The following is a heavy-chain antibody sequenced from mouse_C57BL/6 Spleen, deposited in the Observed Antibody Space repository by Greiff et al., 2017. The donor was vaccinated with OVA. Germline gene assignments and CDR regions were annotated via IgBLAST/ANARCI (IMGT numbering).Heavy chain of an antibody. D-gene: IGHD2-3*01. Sequence: QVQLKQSGAELARPGASVKLSCKASGYTFTSYGISWVKQRTGQGLEWIGEIYPRSGNTYYNEKFKGKATLTADKSSSTAYMELRSLTSEDSAVYFCARYDGYYGGTGMAMDYWGQGTSVTVSS. CDR3: ARYDGYYGGTGMAMDY. J-gene: IGHJ4*01. CDR1: GYTFTSYG. V-gene: IGHV1-81*01. CDR2: IYPRSGNT.